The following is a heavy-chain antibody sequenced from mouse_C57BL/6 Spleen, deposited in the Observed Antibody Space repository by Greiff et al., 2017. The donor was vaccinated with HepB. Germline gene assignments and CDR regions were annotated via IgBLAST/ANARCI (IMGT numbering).Heavy chain of an antibody. CDR1: GFTFSDYG. CDR3: ARDYYYGSSYFAY. CDR2: ISSGSSTI. D-gene: IGHD1-1*01. J-gene: IGHJ3*01. Sequence: EVKLMESGGGLVKPGGSLKLSCAASGFTFSDYGMHWVRQAPEKGLEWVAYISSGSSTIYYADTGKGRFTISRDNAKNTLFLQMTSLRSEDTAMYYCARDYYYGSSYFAYWGQGTLVTVSA. V-gene: IGHV5-17*01.